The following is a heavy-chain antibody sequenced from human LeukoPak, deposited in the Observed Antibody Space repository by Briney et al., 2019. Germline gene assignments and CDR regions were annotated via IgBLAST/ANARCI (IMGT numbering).Heavy chain of an antibody. D-gene: IGHD2-21*01. CDR3: ASSGLWRHFDY. Sequence: PSETLSLTCAVSGYSIISGYYWSWIRQPAGKGLEWIGRIYTSGSTNYNPSLKSRVTISVDTSKNQFSLKLSSVTAADTAVYYCASSGLWRHFDYWGQGTLVTVSS. V-gene: IGHV4-61*02. CDR2: IYTSGST. CDR1: GYSIISGYY. J-gene: IGHJ4*02.